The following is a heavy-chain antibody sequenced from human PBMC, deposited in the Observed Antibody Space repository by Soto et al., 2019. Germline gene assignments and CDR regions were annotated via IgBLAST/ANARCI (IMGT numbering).Heavy chain of an antibody. D-gene: IGHD2-15*01. CDR1: GFTFSSYG. CDR2: ISYDGSNK. CDR3: AKVDVVVVAVAAFDI. Sequence: PGGSLRLSCAASGFTFSSYGMHWVRQAPGKGLEWVAVISYDGSNKYYADSVKGRFTISRDNSKNTLYLQMNSLRAEDTAVYYCAKVDVVVVAVAAFDIWGQGTMVTVSS. J-gene: IGHJ3*02. V-gene: IGHV3-30*18.